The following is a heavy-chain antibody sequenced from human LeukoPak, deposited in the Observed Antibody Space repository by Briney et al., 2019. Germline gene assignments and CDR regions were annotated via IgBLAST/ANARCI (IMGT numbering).Heavy chain of an antibody. CDR1: GFTFSSYE. D-gene: IGHD2-15*01. CDR3: ARDFYGSVGY. J-gene: IGHJ4*02. Sequence: PGGSLRLSCVGSGFTFSSYEMNWVRQAPGKGLEWVSYISSSGSTIYYADFVKGRFTISRDNAKNPLYLQMNSLRAEDTAVYYCARDFYGSVGYWGQGTLVTVSS. CDR2: ISSSGSTI. V-gene: IGHV3-48*03.